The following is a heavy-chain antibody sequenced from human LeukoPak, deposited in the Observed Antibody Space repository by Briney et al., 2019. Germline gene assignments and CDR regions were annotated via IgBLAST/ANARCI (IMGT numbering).Heavy chain of an antibody. CDR2: IRYDGSNK. Sequence: GGSLRLSCAASGFTFSSYGMHWVRQAPGKGLEWVAFIRYDGSNKYYADSVKGRFTISRDNAKNSLYLQMNSLRAEDTALYYCARAPRGFSGLSAFDIWGQGTMVTVSS. CDR3: ARAPRGFSGLSAFDI. D-gene: IGHD3-22*01. CDR1: GFTFSSYG. V-gene: IGHV3-30*02. J-gene: IGHJ3*02.